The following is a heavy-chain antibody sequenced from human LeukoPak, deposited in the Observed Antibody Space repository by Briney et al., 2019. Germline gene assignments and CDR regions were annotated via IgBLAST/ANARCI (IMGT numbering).Heavy chain of an antibody. CDR3: ARGSQLFGFDAFDI. J-gene: IGHJ3*02. CDR2: IIPILGIA. Sequence: SVKVSCKASGGTFSSYTISWVRQAPGQGLEWMGRIIPILGIANYAQKFQGRVTITADKSTSTAYMELSSLRSEDTAVYYCARGSQLFGFDAFDIWGQGTMVTVSS. V-gene: IGHV1-69*02. D-gene: IGHD3-10*02. CDR1: GGTFSSYT.